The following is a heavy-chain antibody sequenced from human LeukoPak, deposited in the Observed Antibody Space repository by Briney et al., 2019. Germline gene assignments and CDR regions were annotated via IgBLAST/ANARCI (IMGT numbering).Heavy chain of an antibody. J-gene: IGHJ5*02. CDR1: GGSLSGYC. Sequence: SETLSLTCAVYGGSLSGYCWTWIRQPPGKGLEWMGEITRNGGTNYNPSLKSRVTMSVDTSKNQFSLKLSSLTAADTAVYFCTRVPSVAVPASHRGFDPWGQGALVTVSS. CDR2: ITRNGGT. V-gene: IGHV4-34*01. D-gene: IGHD6-19*01. CDR3: TRVPSVAVPASHRGFDP.